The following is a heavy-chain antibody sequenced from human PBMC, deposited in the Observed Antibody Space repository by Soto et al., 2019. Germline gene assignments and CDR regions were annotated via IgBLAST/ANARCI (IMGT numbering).Heavy chain of an antibody. CDR2: IYHSGST. V-gene: IGHV4-4*02. CDR3: ASLSAAGTWDYFDY. J-gene: IGHJ4*02. D-gene: IGHD6-13*01. Sequence: QVQLQESGPGLAKPSGTLSLTCAVSGGSISSSNWWSWVRQPPGKGLEWIGEIYHSGSTNYNPSLKSRVTISVDKSKNQFSLKLSSVTAADTAVYYCASLSAAGTWDYFDYWGQGTLVTVSS. CDR1: GGSISSSNW.